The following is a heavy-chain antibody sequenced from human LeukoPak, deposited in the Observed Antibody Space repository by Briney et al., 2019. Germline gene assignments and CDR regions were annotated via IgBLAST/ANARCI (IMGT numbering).Heavy chain of an antibody. CDR2: IYYSGST. Sequence: PSETLSLTCTVSGGSISSSSYYWGWIRQPPGKGLEWIGSIYYSGSTYYNPSLKSRVTMSVDTSKNQFSLKLSSVTAADTAVYYCARDRVGSSSDYMDVWGKGTTVTVSS. CDR1: GGSISSSSYY. CDR3: ARDRVGSSSDYMDV. V-gene: IGHV4-39*07. J-gene: IGHJ6*03. D-gene: IGHD6-6*01.